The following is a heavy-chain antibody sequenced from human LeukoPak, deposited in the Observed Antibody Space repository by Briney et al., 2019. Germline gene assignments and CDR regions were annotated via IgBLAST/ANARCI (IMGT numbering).Heavy chain of an antibody. D-gene: IGHD3-10*01. J-gene: IGHJ4*02. CDR1: GFTFSSYA. V-gene: IGHV3-23*01. Sequence: GGSLGLSCAASGFTFSSYAMSWVRQAPGKGLEWVSAISGSGGSTYYADSVKGRFTISRDNSKNTLYLQMNSLRAEDTAVYYCASGKLITMDLFDYWGQGTLVTVSS. CDR2: ISGSGGST. CDR3: ASGKLITMDLFDY.